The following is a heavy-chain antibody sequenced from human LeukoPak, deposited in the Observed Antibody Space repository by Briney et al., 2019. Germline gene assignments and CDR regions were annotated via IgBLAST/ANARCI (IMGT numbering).Heavy chain of an antibody. CDR1: GFTFSSYG. CDR3: AKGRYSSAWYEFDY. CDR2: ISGSDGST. Sequence: GGSLRLSCAASGFTFSSYGMHWVRQAPGKGLEWVSAISGSDGSTYYADSVKGRFTISRDNSRSTLYLQMNSLRAEDTAVYYCAKGRYSSAWYEFDYWGQGALVSVSS. V-gene: IGHV3-23*01. J-gene: IGHJ4*02. D-gene: IGHD6-13*01.